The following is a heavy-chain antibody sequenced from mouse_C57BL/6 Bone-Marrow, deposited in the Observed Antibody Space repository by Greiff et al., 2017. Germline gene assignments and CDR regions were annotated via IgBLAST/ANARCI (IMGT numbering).Heavy chain of an antibody. CDR1: GFTFTDYY. CDR2: VYPYNGGT. V-gene: IGHV1-36*01. D-gene: IGHD3-2*02. J-gene: IGHJ2*01. Sequence: VQLQQSGPVLVKPGPSVKISCTASGFTFTDYYMPWVKQSHGKSLEWIGFVYPYNGGTSYNQKFKGKATLTVDTSSSTAYLELNSLTSEDSAVXYCARGAQATGDYIDYWGQGTTRTVSS. CDR3: ARGAQATGDYIDY.